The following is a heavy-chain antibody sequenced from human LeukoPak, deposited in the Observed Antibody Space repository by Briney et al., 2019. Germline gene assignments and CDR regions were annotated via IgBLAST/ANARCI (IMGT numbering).Heavy chain of an antibody. CDR3: ARASGYSYAKYYFDY. J-gene: IGHJ4*02. Sequence: GASVKVSCKASGYTFTGYYMHWVRQAPGQGLEWMGWINPNSGGTNYAQKFQGRVTMTRDTSISTAYMEPSRLRSDDTAVYYCARASGYSYAKYYFDYWGQGTLVTVSS. CDR1: GYTFTGYY. V-gene: IGHV1-2*02. CDR2: INPNSGGT. D-gene: IGHD5-18*01.